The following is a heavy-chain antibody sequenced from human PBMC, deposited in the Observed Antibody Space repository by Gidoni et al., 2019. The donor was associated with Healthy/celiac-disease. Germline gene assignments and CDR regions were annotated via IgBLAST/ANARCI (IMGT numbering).Heavy chain of an antibody. Sequence: QVQLQESGPGLVKPSETLSLTCTVSGYSISSGYYWGWIRQPPGKGLEWIGSIYHSGSTYYNPSLKSRVTISVDTSKNQFSLKLSSVTAADTAVYYCARGAGMTTVVRRFDPWGQGTLVTVFS. V-gene: IGHV4-38-2*02. CDR1: GYSISSGYY. CDR2: IYHSGST. J-gene: IGHJ5*02. CDR3: ARGAGMTTVVRRFDP. D-gene: IGHD4-17*01.